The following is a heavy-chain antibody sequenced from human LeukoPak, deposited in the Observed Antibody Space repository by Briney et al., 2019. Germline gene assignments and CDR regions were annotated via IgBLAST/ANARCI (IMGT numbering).Heavy chain of an antibody. CDR1: GGSISSYY. CDR3: ARGPYYYGSGSLPDWFDP. Sequence: SETLSLTCSVSGGSISSYYWSWIRQPPGKGLEWIGYIYYSGSANYNPSLKSRVTISVDTSRNQFSLKLTSVTAADTAVYYCARGPYYYGSGSLPDWFDPWGQGTLVTVSS. V-gene: IGHV4-59*12. D-gene: IGHD3-10*01. J-gene: IGHJ5*02. CDR2: IYYSGSA.